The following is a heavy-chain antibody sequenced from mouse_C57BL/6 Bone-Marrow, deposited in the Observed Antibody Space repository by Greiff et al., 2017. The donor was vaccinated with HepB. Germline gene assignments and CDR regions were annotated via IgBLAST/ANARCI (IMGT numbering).Heavy chain of an antibody. D-gene: IGHD1-1*02. Sequence: VQLQQSGAELVKPGASVKLSCKASGYTFTSYWMQWVKQRPGQGLEWIGEIDPSDSYTNYNQKFKGKATLTVDTSSSTAYMQLSSLTSEDSAVYYCARWYWGNYFDYWGQGTTLTVSS. CDR1: GYTFTSYW. V-gene: IGHV1-50*01. CDR2: IDPSDSYT. J-gene: IGHJ2*01. CDR3: ARWYWGNYFDY.